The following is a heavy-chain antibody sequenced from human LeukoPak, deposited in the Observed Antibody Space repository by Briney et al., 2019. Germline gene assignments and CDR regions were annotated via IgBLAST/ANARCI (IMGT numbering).Heavy chain of an antibody. D-gene: IGHD1-26*01. J-gene: IGHJ5*02. CDR1: GYSISSGYY. CDR2: IYHSGST. CDR3: ARGWELDP. Sequence: PLETLSLTCTVSGYSISSGYYWGWIRQPPGKGLEWIGSIYHSGSTYYNPSLKSRVTISVDTSKNQFSLKLSSVTAADTAVYYCARGWELDPWGQGTLVTVSS. V-gene: IGHV4-38-2*02.